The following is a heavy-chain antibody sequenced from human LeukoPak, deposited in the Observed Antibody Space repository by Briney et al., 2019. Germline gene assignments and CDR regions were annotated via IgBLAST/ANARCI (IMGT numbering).Heavy chain of an antibody. Sequence: SETLSLTCTVSGGSISSSSYYWGWIRQPPGKGLEWIGSIYYSGSPYYNPSLKSRVTISVDTSKKQFSLKLSSVTAADTAVYYCARHVRFITMVRGVINNNWFDPWGQGTLVTVSS. J-gene: IGHJ5*02. D-gene: IGHD3-10*01. V-gene: IGHV4-39*01. CDR2: IYYSGSP. CDR3: ARHVRFITMVRGVINNNWFDP. CDR1: GGSISSSSYY.